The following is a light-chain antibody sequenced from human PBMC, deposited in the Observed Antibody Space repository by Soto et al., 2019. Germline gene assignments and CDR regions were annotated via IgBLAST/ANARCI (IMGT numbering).Light chain of an antibody. CDR1: QSVNSNY. Sequence: EIVLTQSPDTLSLSPGERATLSCRASQSVNSNYLAWYQQRPGQAPRLLIYGASIRATGIPDRFSGSGSGTDFTLTISRLEPEDFAVYYCQQYGSSPWTFGQGTKVEIK. CDR3: QQYGSSPWT. V-gene: IGKV3-20*01. CDR2: GAS. J-gene: IGKJ1*01.